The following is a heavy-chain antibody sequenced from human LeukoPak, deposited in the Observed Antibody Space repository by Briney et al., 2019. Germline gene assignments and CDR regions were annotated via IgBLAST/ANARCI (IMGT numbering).Heavy chain of an antibody. CDR2: ISYDGSNK. V-gene: IGHV3-30*18. Sequence: GGSLRLSCAASGFTFSSYGMHWVRQAPGKGLEWVAVISYDGSNKYYADSVKGRFTISRDNSKNTLYPQTNSLRAEDTAVYYCAKDRWQQLENYFDYWGQGTLVTVSS. CDR1: GFTFSSYG. J-gene: IGHJ4*02. CDR3: AKDRWQQLENYFDY. D-gene: IGHD6-13*01.